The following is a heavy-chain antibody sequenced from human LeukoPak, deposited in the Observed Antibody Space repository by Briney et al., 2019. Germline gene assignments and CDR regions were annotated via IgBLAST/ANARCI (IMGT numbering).Heavy chain of an antibody. CDR3: ARSFAYYDFWSGLEDQGNWFDP. CDR2: INPNSGGT. V-gene: IGHV1-2*02. CDR1: GYTFTGYY. J-gene: IGHJ5*02. D-gene: IGHD3-3*01. Sequence: ASVKVSCKASGYTFTGYYMHWVRQAPGQGLEWMGWINPNSGGTNYAQKFQGRVTMTRDTSISTAYMELSRLRSDDTAVYYCARSFAYYDFWSGLEDQGNWFDPWGQGTLVTVSS.